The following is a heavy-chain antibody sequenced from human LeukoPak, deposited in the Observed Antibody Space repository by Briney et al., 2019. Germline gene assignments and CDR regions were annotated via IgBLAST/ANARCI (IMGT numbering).Heavy chain of an antibody. CDR2: IRGDGIVT. CDR1: EFTFSNYW. Sequence: TGGSPRLSCVASEFTFSNYWIHWVRQAPGKGLVWVSRIRGDGIVTNYADSVEGRFTVSRDNAKNTVHLQMNSLRDDDTAVYYCARASPADFNLWGRGTLVTVSS. J-gene: IGHJ2*01. CDR3: ARASPADFNL. V-gene: IGHV3-74*01.